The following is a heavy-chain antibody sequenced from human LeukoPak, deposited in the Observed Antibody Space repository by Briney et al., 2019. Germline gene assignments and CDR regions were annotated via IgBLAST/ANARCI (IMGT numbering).Heavy chain of an antibody. CDR1: GFTLSDSP. Sequence: GGSLRLSCAASGFTLSDSPVYWVRQASGKGLEWVGHIRPKANSDATAYAASVKGRFTISRDDSNNTAYLQMNSLTSDDTAVYYCTTGIGLIPGAMIIVRDYWGQGTLVTVSS. CDR3: TTGIGLIPGAMIIVRDY. CDR2: IRPKANSDAT. J-gene: IGHJ4*02. V-gene: IGHV3-73*01. D-gene: IGHD2-8*01.